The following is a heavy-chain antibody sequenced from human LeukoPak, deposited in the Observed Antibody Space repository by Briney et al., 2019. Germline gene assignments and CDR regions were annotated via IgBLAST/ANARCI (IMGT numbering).Heavy chain of an antibody. V-gene: IGHV1-69*13. CDR3: AREYDDSSGFNWFDP. Sequence: GASVKVSCKASGGTFISYAISWVRQAPGQGLEWMGGIIPIFGTANYAQKFQGRVTITADESTSTAYMELSSLRSEDTAVYYCAREYDDSSGFNWFDPWGQGTLVTVSS. CDR1: GGTFISYA. J-gene: IGHJ5*02. CDR2: IIPIFGTA. D-gene: IGHD3-22*01.